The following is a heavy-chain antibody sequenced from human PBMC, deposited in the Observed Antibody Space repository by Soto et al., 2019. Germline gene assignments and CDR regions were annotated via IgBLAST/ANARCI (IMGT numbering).Heavy chain of an antibody. CDR3: ASCDPSSGGSCYTGYYYGMDV. D-gene: IGHD2-15*01. CDR2: ISSSGSTI. CDR1: GFTFSSYE. V-gene: IGHV3-48*03. Sequence: GSLRLSCAASGFTFSSYEMNWVRQAPGKGLEWVSYISSSGSTIYYADSVKGRFTISRDNAKNSLYPQMNSLRAEDTAVYYCASCDPSSGGSCYTGYYYGMDVWGQGTTVTVSS. J-gene: IGHJ6*02.